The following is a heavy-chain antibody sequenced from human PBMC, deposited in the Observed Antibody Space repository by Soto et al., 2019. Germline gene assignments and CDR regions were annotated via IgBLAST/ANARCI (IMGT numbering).Heavy chain of an antibody. J-gene: IGHJ5*02. CDR1: GFTVSSNY. CDR2: IYSGGST. CDR3: ARVHFEGWFDP. Sequence: GGSLRLSCAASGFTVSSNYMSCVRQAPGKGLEWVSVIYSGGSTYYADSVKGRFTISRDNSKNTLYLQMNSLRAEDTAVYYGARVHFEGWFDPWGQGTLVTVSS. D-gene: IGHD3-9*01. V-gene: IGHV3-53*01.